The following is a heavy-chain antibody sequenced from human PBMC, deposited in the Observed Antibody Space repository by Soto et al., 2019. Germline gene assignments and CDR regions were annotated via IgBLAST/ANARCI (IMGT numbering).Heavy chain of an antibody. CDR3: ARGPIYCSGGSCYPRNDAFDI. Sequence: PSETLSLTCAVYGGPFSGYYWSWIRQPPGKGLEWIGEINHSGSTNYNPSLKSRVTISVDTSKNQFSLKLSSVTAADTAVYYCARGPIYCSGGSCYPRNDAFDIWGQGTMVTVSS. CDR1: GGPFSGYY. D-gene: IGHD2-15*01. CDR2: INHSGST. V-gene: IGHV4-34*01. J-gene: IGHJ3*02.